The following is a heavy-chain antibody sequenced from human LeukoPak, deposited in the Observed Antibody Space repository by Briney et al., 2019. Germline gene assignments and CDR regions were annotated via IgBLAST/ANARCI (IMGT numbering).Heavy chain of an antibody. V-gene: IGHV3-7*01. Sequence: GGSLRLSCAASGFTFSRYWMSWVRQAPGKGLEWVANIKEDGSEKNYVDSVKGRFTISRDNTKNSLFLQMNSLRVEDTAVYYCATPGPEYCTNGVCTFDYWSQGTLVTVSS. CDR1: GFTFSRYW. J-gene: IGHJ4*02. D-gene: IGHD2-8*01. CDR3: ATPGPEYCTNGVCTFDY. CDR2: IKEDGSEK.